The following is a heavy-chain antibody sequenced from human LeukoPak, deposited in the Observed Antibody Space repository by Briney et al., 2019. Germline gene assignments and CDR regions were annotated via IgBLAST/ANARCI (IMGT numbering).Heavy chain of an antibody. CDR2: INPNSGGT. V-gene: IGHV1-2*02. CDR3: ARAKYCSSTSCYYYYGMDV. D-gene: IGHD2-2*01. J-gene: IGHJ6*02. Sequence: ASVKVSCKASGYTFTGYYMHWVRQAPGQGLEWMGWINPNSGGTNYAQKFQGRVTMTRDTSISTAYMELSRLRSDDTAVYYCARAKYCSSTSCYYYYGMDVWGQGTTVTVSS. CDR1: GYTFTGYY.